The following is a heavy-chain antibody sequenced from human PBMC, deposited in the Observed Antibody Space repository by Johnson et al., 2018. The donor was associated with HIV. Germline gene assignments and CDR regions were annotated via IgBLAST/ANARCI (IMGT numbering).Heavy chain of an antibody. J-gene: IGHJ3*02. V-gene: IGHV3-74*01. CDR3: ARDPSNSRGWLGDAFDI. CDR2: IKSDGGST. Sequence: VQLVESGGGLVQPGGSLRLSCVVSGFTFKTYWMHWVRQAPGKGLVGVARIKSDGGSTSYVASGKGRFIIPRDNPKNTLYLQMNTRRAEDTAVYYLARDPSNSRGWLGDAFDIWGQGTMVTVSS. CDR1: GFTFKTYW. D-gene: IGHD2/OR15-2a*01.